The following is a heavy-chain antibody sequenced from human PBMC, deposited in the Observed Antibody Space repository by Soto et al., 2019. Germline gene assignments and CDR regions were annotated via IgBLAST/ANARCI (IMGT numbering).Heavy chain of an antibody. V-gene: IGHV3-23*01. CDR2: ISGSGGNT. D-gene: IGHD3-3*01. Sequence: EVQLLESGGGLVQPGGSLRLSCAASGFTFSSYAMSWVRQAPGKGLEWVSVISGSGGNTYYADSVKGRFTISRDNSKNTLYLQMNSLRAEDTAVYYCAKHTIFGVVRGYFDYWGQGTLVTVYS. J-gene: IGHJ4*02. CDR3: AKHTIFGVVRGYFDY. CDR1: GFTFSSYA.